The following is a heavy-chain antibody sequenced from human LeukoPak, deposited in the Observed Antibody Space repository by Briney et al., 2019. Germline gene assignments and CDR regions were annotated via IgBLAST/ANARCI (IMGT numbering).Heavy chain of an antibody. Sequence: ASVKVSCKASGYTFTGYYMHWVRQAPGQGREWMGWINPNSGGTNYAQKFQGRVTMTRDTSISTAYMELSRLRSDDTAVYYCARVRRAARPVGAFDIWGQGTMVTVSS. D-gene: IGHD6-6*01. CDR2: INPNSGGT. J-gene: IGHJ3*02. CDR1: GYTFTGYY. CDR3: ARVRRAARPVGAFDI. V-gene: IGHV1-2*02.